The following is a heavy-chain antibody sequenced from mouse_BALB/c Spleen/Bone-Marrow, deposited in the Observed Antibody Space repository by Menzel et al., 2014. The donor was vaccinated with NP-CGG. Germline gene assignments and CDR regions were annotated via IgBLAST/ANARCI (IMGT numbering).Heavy chain of an antibody. V-gene: IGHV14-3*02. CDR2: IDPANGNT. CDR3: ARQEFAIYWYFDV. CDR1: GFNIKDTY. Sequence: DVKLQESGAELVKPGASVKLSCSASGFNIKDTYMHWVKQRPEQGLEWIGRIDPANGNTKYEPKFQDKATITADTSSNTVDLQLSSLTFEDTAVYYCARQEFAIYWYFDVWGAGTTVTVSS. J-gene: IGHJ1*01. D-gene: IGHD1-3*01.